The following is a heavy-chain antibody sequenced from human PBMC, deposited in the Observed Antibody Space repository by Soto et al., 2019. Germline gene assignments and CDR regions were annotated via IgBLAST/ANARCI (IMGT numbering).Heavy chain of an antibody. V-gene: IGHV1-8*01. D-gene: IGHD4-17*01. CDR3: ARWDYGVYARFDY. J-gene: IGHJ4*02. CDR2: MNPNSGNT. Sequence: QVQLVQSGTEVKKPGASVKVSCKASGYTFTSHDINWVRQATGQGLEWMGWMNPNSGNTGYAQKLQGRVTMNRNTSISTAYMELSSLRSEDTAVYYCARWDYGVYARFDYWGQGTLVTVSS. CDR1: GYTFTSHD.